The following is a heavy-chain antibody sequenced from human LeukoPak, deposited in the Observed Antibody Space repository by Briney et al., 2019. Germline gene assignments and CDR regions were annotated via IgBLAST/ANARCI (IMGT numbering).Heavy chain of an antibody. CDR2: ISYGGRNK. V-gene: IGHV3-30*18. Sequence: GRSLRLSCAASGFTFSSYGMHWVRQAPGKGLEWVAVISYGGRNKYYADSVKGRFTISRDNSKNTLYLQMNSLRAEDTAVYYCAKDLRYDSSGYPTHYYYYGMDVWGQGTTVTVSS. J-gene: IGHJ6*02. CDR1: GFTFSSYG. D-gene: IGHD3-22*01. CDR3: AKDLRYDSSGYPTHYYYYGMDV.